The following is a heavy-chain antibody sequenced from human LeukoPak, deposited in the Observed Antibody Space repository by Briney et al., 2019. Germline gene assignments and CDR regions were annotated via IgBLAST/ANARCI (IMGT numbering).Heavy chain of an antibody. J-gene: IGHJ5*02. CDR2: VHPNSGNT. V-gene: IGHV1-8*01. Sequence: GASVKVSCKTSGYPFTTWEINWVRRAAGQGLEWMGWVHPNSGNTAYAQKFQGRVTMTRDTSISTAYMERSGLRSDDTAVYFCARGPPNDPWGQGTLVTVSS. CDR3: ARGPPNDP. CDR1: GYPFTTWE.